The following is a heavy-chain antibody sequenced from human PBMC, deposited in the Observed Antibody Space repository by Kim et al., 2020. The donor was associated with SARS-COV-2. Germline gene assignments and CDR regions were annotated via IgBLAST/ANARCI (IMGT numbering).Heavy chain of an antibody. Sequence: NYAQKFQGRVTITADKSTSTAYMELSSLRSEDTAVYYCARQQLVGGWFDPWGQGTLVTVSS. D-gene: IGHD6-13*01. V-gene: IGHV1-69*02. J-gene: IGHJ5*02. CDR3: ARQQLVGGWFDP.